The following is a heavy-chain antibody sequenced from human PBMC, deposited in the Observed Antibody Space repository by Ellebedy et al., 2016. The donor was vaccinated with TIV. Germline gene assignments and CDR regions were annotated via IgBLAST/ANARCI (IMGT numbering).Heavy chain of an antibody. CDR1: GGTFSSYA. D-gene: IGHD6-6*01. Sequence: SVKVSCXASGGTFSSYAISWVRQAPGQGLEWMGGIIPIFGTANYAQKFQGRVTITADESTSTAHMELSSLRSEDTAVYYCARKGDIYSSSSWGWFNPWGQGTLVTVSS. CDR3: ARKGDIYSSSSWGWFNP. V-gene: IGHV1-69*13. CDR2: IIPIFGTA. J-gene: IGHJ5*02.